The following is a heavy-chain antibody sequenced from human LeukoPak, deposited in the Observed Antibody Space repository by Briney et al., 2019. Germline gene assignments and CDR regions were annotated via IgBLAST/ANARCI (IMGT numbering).Heavy chain of an antibody. D-gene: IGHD3-10*01. Sequence: GGSLRLSCAASGFTFSSYGMHWVRQAPGKGLEWVAFIRYDGSNKYYADSVKGRFTISRDNSKNTLYLQMNSLRAEDTAVYYCAKVIYGLSGYFDYWGQGTLVTVSS. CDR2: IRYDGSNK. J-gene: IGHJ4*02. CDR1: GFTFSSYG. CDR3: AKVIYGLSGYFDY. V-gene: IGHV3-30*02.